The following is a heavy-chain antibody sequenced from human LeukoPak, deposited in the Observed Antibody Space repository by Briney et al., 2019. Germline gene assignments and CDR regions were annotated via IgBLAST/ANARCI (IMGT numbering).Heavy chain of an antibody. CDR1: GFTFSSYW. Sequence: PGGSLRLSCAASGFTFSSYWMHWVRQAPGKGLVWVSRINSDGSSTSYADSVKGRFTISRDNSKNTLYLQMNSLRADDTAVYYCAKGLFGSIMDYWGQGTLVTVSS. J-gene: IGHJ4*02. D-gene: IGHD3-22*01. V-gene: IGHV3-74*01. CDR2: INSDGSST. CDR3: AKGLFGSIMDY.